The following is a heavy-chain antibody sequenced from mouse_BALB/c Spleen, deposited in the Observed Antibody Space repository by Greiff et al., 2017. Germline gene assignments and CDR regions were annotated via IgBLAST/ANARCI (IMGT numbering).Heavy chain of an antibody. CDR2: ISDGGSYT. CDR1: GFTFSDYY. CDR3: ARDDGSPFAY. Sequence: DVMLVESGGGLVKPGGSLKLSCAASGFTFSDYYMYWVRQTPEKRLEWVATISDGGSYTYYPDSVKGRFTISRDNAKNNLYLQMSSLKSEDTAMYYCARDDGSPFAYWGQGTLVTVSA. V-gene: IGHV5-4*02. J-gene: IGHJ3*01. D-gene: IGHD2-3*01.